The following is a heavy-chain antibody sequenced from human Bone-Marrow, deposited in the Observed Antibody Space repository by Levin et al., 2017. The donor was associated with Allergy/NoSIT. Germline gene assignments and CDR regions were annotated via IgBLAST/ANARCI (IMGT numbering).Heavy chain of an antibody. V-gene: IGHV3-21*01. CDR2: ISSDSSDL. Sequence: ASVKVSCIVSGFTFSDYSIYWVRQAPGKGLEWISSISSDSSDLYYADSVQGRFTISRDNAKNSLNLQVSSLRAEDTAVYHCVRGIRGDVRVANKEAFDVWGQGTMVTVSS. D-gene: IGHD1/OR15-1a*01. J-gene: IGHJ3*01. CDR1: GFTFSDYS. CDR3: VRGIRGDVRVANKEAFDV.